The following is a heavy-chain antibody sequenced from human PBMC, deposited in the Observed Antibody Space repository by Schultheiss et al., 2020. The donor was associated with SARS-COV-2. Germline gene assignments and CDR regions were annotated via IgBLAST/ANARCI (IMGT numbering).Heavy chain of an antibody. CDR3: ARDEQWTDY. J-gene: IGHJ4*02. V-gene: IGHV3-21*06. CDR1: GFTFSNAW. CDR2: ISGSGGST. Sequence: GGSLRLSCAASGFTFSNAWMSWVRQAPGKGLEWVSAISGSGGSTYYADSVKGRFTISRDNAKSLLFLQMNSLRAEDTAVYYCARDEQWTDYWGQGTLVTVSS. D-gene: IGHD6-19*01.